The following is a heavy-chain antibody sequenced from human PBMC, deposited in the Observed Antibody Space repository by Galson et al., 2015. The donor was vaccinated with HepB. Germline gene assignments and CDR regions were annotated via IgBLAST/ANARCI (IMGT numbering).Heavy chain of an antibody. CDR3: ARDSYGNSPFGY. D-gene: IGHD5-18*01. J-gene: IGHJ4*02. Sequence: ETLSLTCTVSGGSISSYYWSWIRQPPGKGLEWIGYIYYSGSTNYNPSLKSRVTISVGTSKNQFSLKLSSVTAADTAVYYCARDSYGNSPFGYWGQGTLGTVSS. CDR2: IYYSGST. CDR1: GGSISSYY. V-gene: IGHV4-59*01.